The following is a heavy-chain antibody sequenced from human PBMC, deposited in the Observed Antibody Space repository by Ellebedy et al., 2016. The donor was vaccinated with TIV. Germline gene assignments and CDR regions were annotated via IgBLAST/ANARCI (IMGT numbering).Heavy chain of an antibody. D-gene: IGHD3/OR15-3a*01. V-gene: IGHV5-51*01. J-gene: IGHJ4*02. Sequence: GESLKISCKGSGYSFTSFWIGWVRQMPGKGLEWVGIIYPGDSDTRENPSFQGHVTISADKSTSTAYLQWSSLKASDTAMYYCARHDLAGPDYWGQGTLVTVSS. CDR2: IYPGDSDT. CDR3: ARHDLAGPDY. CDR1: GYSFTSFW.